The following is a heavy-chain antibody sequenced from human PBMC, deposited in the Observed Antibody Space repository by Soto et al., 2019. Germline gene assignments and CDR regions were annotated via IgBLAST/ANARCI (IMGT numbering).Heavy chain of an antibody. CDR1: AGSTSRSSYY. V-gene: IGHV4-39*01. CDR2: IYYSGST. CDR3: ARHVVVDYGFFFLEGPRAYIDV. D-gene: IGHD2-21*01. Sequence: SETLSLTWTVSAGSTSRSSYYWCWIRQHPGKGLEWIGSIYYSGSTYYNPSLKSRVTISVDTSKNQFSLKLSSVTAADTAVYYCARHVVVDYGFFFLEGPRAYIDVCSKGTSVTVSS. J-gene: IGHJ6*03.